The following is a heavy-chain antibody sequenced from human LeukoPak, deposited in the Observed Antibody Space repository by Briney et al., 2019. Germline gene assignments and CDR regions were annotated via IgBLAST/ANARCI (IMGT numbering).Heavy chain of an antibody. CDR2: IKQDGSEK. J-gene: IGHJ1*01. CDR1: GFTFSTYW. CDR3: AKRYGDHEEYFQH. V-gene: IGHV3-7*01. D-gene: IGHD4-17*01. Sequence: GGSLRLSCAASGFTFSTYWMSWVRQAPGKGLEWVANIKQDGSEKYYVDSVKGRFTISRDNAKNSLYLRMNSLRDEDTAVYYCAKRYGDHEEYFQHWGQGTLVTVSS.